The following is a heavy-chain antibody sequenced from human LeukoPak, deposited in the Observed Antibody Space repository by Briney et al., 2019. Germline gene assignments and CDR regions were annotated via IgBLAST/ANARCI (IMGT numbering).Heavy chain of an antibody. CDR2: ISGSGGST. CDR1: GFTFSSYA. D-gene: IGHD5-12*01. J-gene: IGHJ3*02. CDR3: AKDRNSGYDFLDAFDI. Sequence: GGSLRLSCAASGFTFSSYAMSWVRQAPGKGLEWVSAISGSGGSTYYADSVKGRFTISRDNSKNTLYLQMNSLRAEDTAVYYCAKDRNSGYDFLDAFDIWGQGTMVTVSS. V-gene: IGHV3-23*01.